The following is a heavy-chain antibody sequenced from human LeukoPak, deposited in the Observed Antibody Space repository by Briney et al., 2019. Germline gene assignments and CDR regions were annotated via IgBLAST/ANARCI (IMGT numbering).Heavy chain of an antibody. CDR2: ISYDGSNK. D-gene: IGHD3-22*01. J-gene: IGHJ4*02. Sequence: GRSLRLSCAASGFTFSSYAMHWVRQAPGKGLEWVAVISYDGSNKYYADSVKGRFTISRDNSKNTLYLQMNSLRAEDTAVYYCAKDGTGWLSGYTDYFDYWGQGTLVTVSS. CDR3: AKDGTGWLSGYTDYFDY. V-gene: IGHV3-30*04. CDR1: GFTFSSYA.